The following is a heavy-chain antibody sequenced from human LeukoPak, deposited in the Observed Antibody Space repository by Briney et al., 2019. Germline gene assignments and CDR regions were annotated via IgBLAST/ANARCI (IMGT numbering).Heavy chain of an antibody. Sequence: SETLSLTCAVYGGSFSGYYWSWIRQPPGKGLEWIGEINHSGSTNYNPSLKSRVTISVDTSKNQFSLKLSSVTAADTAVYYCARELSPYDSSGYYSAAAAAFDIWGQGTMVTVSS. J-gene: IGHJ3*02. CDR2: INHSGST. CDR3: ARELSPYDSSGYYSAAAAAFDI. V-gene: IGHV4-34*01. CDR1: GGSFSGYY. D-gene: IGHD3-22*01.